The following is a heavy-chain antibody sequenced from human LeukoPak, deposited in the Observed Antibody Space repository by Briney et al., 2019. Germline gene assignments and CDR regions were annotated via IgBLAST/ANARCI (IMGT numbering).Heavy chain of an antibody. CDR2: ITTSGGET. D-gene: IGHD3-3*01. Sequence: GGSLRLSCATSGFTFSGFAMCWVRQAPGKGLEWVSAITTSGGETNYADSVKGRFTISRDNSKSTLFLQMHSLRGDDTAVYYCAKGHYDDWYYFDYWGQGALVTVSS. CDR1: GFTFSGFA. CDR3: AKGHYDDWYYFDY. J-gene: IGHJ4*02. V-gene: IGHV3-23*01.